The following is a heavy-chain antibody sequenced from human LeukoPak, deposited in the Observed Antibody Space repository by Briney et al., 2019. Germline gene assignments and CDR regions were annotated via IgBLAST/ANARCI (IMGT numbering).Heavy chain of an antibody. CDR3: ARDALDAAMVRVYYYGMDV. J-gene: IGHJ6*02. D-gene: IGHD5-18*01. CDR2: IYTSGST. Sequence: SETLSLTCTVSGGSISSYYWSWIRQPAGKGLEWIGRIYTSGSTNYNPSLKSRVTMSVDTSKNQFSLKLSSVTAADTAVYYCARDALDAAMVRVYYYGMDVWGQGTTVTVSS. V-gene: IGHV4-4*07. CDR1: GGSISSYY.